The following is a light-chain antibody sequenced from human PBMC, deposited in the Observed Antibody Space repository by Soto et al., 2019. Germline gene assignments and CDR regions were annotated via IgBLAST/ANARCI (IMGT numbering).Light chain of an antibody. J-gene: IGLJ3*02. CDR2: SNI. Sequence: QSVLTQPPSVSAAPGQKVTISCSGSSSNIGNNYVSWYQQLPGTAPKLLIYSNIQRPSGVPARFSGSKSGTSASLAITGLQAEDEADYYCQSYDSSLNVWVFGGGTKLTVL. CDR3: QSYDSSLNVWV. CDR1: SSNIGNNY. V-gene: IGLV1-40*01.